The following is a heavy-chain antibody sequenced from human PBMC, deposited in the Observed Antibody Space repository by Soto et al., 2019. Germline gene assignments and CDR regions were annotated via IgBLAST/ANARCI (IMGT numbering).Heavy chain of an antibody. CDR3: ARDGLNYGSGSYYNWNPYYFDY. V-gene: IGHV1-3*01. J-gene: IGHJ4*02. CDR2: INAGNGNT. Sequence: ASVKVSCKAPGYTFTSYAMHWVRQAPGQRLEWMGWINAGNGNTKYSQKFQGRVTTTRDTSASTAYMELSSLRSEDTAVYYCARDGLNYGSGSYYNWNPYYFDYWGQGTLVTVSS. D-gene: IGHD3-10*01. CDR1: GYTFTSYA.